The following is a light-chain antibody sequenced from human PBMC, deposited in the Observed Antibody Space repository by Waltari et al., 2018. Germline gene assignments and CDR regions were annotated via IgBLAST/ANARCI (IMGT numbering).Light chain of an antibody. J-gene: IGKJ2*01. V-gene: IGKV1-39*01. CDR1: QGITNY. Sequence: DIQMTQSPSSLSASVGDRVTITCRASQGITNYLNWYQHRPGKAPHLLIYSAARLESGVPLRFSGSGSWTDFTLTISSLQPEDFATYYCQQYESLPYTFGQGTKLEIK. CDR2: SAA. CDR3: QQYESLPYT.